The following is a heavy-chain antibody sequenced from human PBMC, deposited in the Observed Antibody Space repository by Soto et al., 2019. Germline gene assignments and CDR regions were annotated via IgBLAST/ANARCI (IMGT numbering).Heavy chain of an antibody. CDR2: ISSSGSTI. V-gene: IGHV3-48*03. CDR1: GFGFSSYE. CDR3: ARVRYGESVLCIGV. J-gene: IGHJ6*02. D-gene: IGHD4-17*01. Sequence: PGGSLRVYCAYSGFGFSSYEINWVREAPGKGLEWVSYISSSGSTIYYADSVKGRFTISRDNAKNSLYLQMNSLRAEDTAVYYCARVRYGESVLCIGVWGPVTTVLVSS.